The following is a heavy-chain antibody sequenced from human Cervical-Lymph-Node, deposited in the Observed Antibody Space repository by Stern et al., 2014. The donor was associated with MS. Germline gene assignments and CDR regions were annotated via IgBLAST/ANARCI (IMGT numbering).Heavy chain of an antibody. D-gene: IGHD1-26*01. CDR2: INPNSGAT. V-gene: IGHV1-2*02. J-gene: IGHJ4*02. Sequence: VQLVQYGAEVKKPGASVKVTCKTSENTFTGYYIHWVRQAPGQGLEWMGWINPNSGATNYAQRFQDRVSLTSDTSNSLAYMELDRLTSGDTAVYYCARISLGSGIDYWGQGSLVTVSS. CDR1: ENTFTGYY. CDR3: ARISLGSGIDY.